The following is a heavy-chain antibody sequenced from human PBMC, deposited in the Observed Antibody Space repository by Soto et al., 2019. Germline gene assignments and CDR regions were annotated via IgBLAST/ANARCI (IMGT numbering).Heavy chain of an antibody. V-gene: IGHV4-31*03. D-gene: IGHD3-16*02. CDR3: AREVSSAVTSDAFDI. Sequence: QVQLQESGPGLVKPSQTLSLTCTVSGGSISSDNYFWSWIRQHPGKGLEWIGYIYYSGSAYYNPSLKSRVTISVDTSNNQFSLRLNSVTAADTAMYYCAREVSSAVTSDAFDIWGQGTMATVSS. CDR2: IYYSGSA. J-gene: IGHJ3*02. CDR1: GGSISSDNYF.